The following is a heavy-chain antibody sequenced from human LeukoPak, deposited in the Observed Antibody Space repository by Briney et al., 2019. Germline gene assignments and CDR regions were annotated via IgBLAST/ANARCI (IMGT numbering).Heavy chain of an antibody. Sequence: SETLSLTCAVSGGSISSSNWWSWVRQPPGRGLEWIGEIYHSGSTNYNPSLKSRVTISVDKSKNQFSLKLSSVTAADTAVYYCARASHWNQLHYFDYWGQGTLVTVSS. CDR2: IYHSGST. CDR1: GGSISSSNW. J-gene: IGHJ4*02. CDR3: ARASHWNQLHYFDY. D-gene: IGHD1-1*01. V-gene: IGHV4-4*02.